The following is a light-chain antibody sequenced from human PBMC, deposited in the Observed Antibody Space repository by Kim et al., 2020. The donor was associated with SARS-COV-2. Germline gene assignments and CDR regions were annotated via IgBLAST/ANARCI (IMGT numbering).Light chain of an antibody. CDR2: GAS. V-gene: IGKV1-27*01. Sequence: DIQMTQSPSSLSASVGDRVIITCRASQDISDSVAWYQQRPGKVPTLLIYGASTLLSGVPSRFSGSRFGADFTLTISSVQPEDFATYYCQEYNSAPLTFGGGTKVDIK. CDR3: QEYNSAPLT. J-gene: IGKJ4*01. CDR1: QDISDS.